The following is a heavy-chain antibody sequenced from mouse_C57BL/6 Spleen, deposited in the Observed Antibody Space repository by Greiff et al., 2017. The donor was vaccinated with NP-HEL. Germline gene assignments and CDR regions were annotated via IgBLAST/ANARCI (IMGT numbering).Heavy chain of an antibody. Sequence: EVHLVESGGGLVKPGGSLKLSCAASGFTFSDYGMPWVRQAPEKGLEWVAYISSGSSTIYYADTVKGRFTISRDNAKNTLFLQMTSLRSEDTAMYYCARGGFAYWGQGTLVTVSA. J-gene: IGHJ3*01. CDR3: ARGGFAY. CDR1: GFTFSDYG. V-gene: IGHV5-17*01. CDR2: ISSGSSTI.